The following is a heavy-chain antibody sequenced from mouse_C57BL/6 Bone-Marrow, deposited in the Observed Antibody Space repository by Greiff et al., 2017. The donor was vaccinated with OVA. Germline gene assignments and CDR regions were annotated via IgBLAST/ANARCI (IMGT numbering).Heavy chain of an antibody. CDR2: IYPRSGNT. CDR3: ARRYDGYYFDY. J-gene: IGHJ2*01. D-gene: IGHD2-3*01. V-gene: IGHV1-81*01. CDR1: GYTFTSYG. Sequence: QVQLKQSGAELARPGASVKLSCKASGYTFTSYGISWVKQRTGQGLEWIGEIYPRSGNTYYNEKFKGKATLTADKSSSTAYMELRRQASEDSAVYFCARRYDGYYFDYWGQGTTLTVSS.